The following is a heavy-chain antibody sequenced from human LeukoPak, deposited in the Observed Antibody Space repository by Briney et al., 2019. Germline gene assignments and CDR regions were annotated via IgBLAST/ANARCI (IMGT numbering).Heavy chain of an antibody. J-gene: IGHJ4*02. D-gene: IGHD6-13*01. V-gene: IGHV4-59*08. CDR1: GGFLSRYY. CDR3: ARVTSSSWSYYFDY. CDR2: LYYSGST. Sequence: LETLSLTCTGTGGFLSRYYWSWIRQPPGQGLEGIGHLYYSGSTHYNPSLNSRVTVSVDTSKNQYSLRLSSVTAADSAVYCCARVTSSSWSYYFDYWGQGTLVTVSS.